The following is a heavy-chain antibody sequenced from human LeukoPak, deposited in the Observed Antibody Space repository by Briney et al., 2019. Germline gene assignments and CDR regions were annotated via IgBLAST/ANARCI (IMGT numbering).Heavy chain of an antibody. CDR2: IHKDGSIT. CDR3: AKDLGFYDSSGYSHFDY. D-gene: IGHD3-22*01. CDR1: GCTFSNYW. J-gene: IGHJ4*02. V-gene: IGHV3-74*01. Sequence: GGSLRLSCVASGCTFSNYWMHWVRQVPGKGPEWVSRIHKDGSITNFADSVKGRFTISRDNAKNSLYLQMNSLRAEDTALYYCAKDLGFYDSSGYSHFDYWGQGTLVTLSS.